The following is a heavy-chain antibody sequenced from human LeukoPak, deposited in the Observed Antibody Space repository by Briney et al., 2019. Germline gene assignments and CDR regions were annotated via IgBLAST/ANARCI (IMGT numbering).Heavy chain of an antibody. CDR1: GGSISSGGYY. J-gene: IGHJ3*02. Sequence: SETLSLTCTVSGGSISSGGYYWSWIRQHPGKGLEWIAYIYYTGSTYYNPSLKSRLTISVDRSKNQFSLRLSSMTAADAAVYYCARVPSVIDAFDIWGQGTMVTVSS. CDR3: ARVPSVIDAFDI. CDR2: IYYTGST. D-gene: IGHD2-21*01. V-gene: IGHV4-31*03.